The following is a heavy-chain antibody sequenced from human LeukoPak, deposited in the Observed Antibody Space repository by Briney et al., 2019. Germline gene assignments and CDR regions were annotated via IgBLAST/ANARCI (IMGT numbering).Heavy chain of an antibody. V-gene: IGHV4-61*01. CDR1: GGSVSSGSYY. CDR2: IYYSGST. CDR3: ARDRSFFDY. D-gene: IGHD3-10*01. J-gene: IGHJ4*02. Sequence: PSETLSLTCTVSGGSVSSGSYYWSWIRQPPGKGLEWIGYIYYSGSTNYNPSLKSRVTISVDTSKNQFSLKLSSVTAADTAVYYCARDRSFFDYWGQGTLATVSS.